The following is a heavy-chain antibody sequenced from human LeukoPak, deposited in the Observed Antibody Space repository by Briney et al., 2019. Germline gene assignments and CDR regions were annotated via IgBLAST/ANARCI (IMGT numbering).Heavy chain of an antibody. D-gene: IGHD2-2*01. CDR3: ARDFGLGYCSSTSCYACDI. CDR2: IYYSGST. V-gene: IGHV4-59*01. CDR1: GGSLSSYY. J-gene: IGHJ3*02. Sequence: SETLSLTCTVSGGSLSSYYWSWIRQPPGKGLEWIGYIYYSGSTNYNPSLKSRVTISVDTSKNQFSLKLSSVTAADTAVYYCARDFGLGYCSSTSCYACDIWGQGTMVTVSS.